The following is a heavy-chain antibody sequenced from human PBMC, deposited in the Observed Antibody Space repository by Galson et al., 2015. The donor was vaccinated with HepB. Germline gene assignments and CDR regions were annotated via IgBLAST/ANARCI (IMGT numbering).Heavy chain of an antibody. V-gene: IGHV1-24*01. Sequence: SVKVSCKVSGYTLTELSMHWVRQAPGKGLEWMGGSDPEDGETIYAQKFQGRVTMTEDTSTDTAYMELSSLRSEDTAVYYCAHRSLAIAAAGLDYWGQGTLVTVSS. D-gene: IGHD6-13*01. J-gene: IGHJ4*02. CDR3: AHRSLAIAAAGLDY. CDR2: SDPEDGET. CDR1: GYTLTELS.